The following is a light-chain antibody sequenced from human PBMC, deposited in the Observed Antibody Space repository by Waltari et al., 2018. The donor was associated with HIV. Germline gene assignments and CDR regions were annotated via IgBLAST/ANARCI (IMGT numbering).Light chain of an antibody. CDR2: EVS. CDR1: SRDVGGYNY. CDR3: SSYVGSNKWV. Sequence: QSALTQPHSASGSPGQSVTISCTGTSRDVGGYNYVSWYQHHPGKAPKLMIYEVSKRPSGVPDRFSGSKSGNMASLIVSGLQAEDEADYYCSSYVGSNKWVFGGGTKLTFL. V-gene: IGLV2-8*01. J-gene: IGLJ3*02.